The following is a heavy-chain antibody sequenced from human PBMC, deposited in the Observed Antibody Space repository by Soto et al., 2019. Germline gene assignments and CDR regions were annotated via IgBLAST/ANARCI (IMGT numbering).Heavy chain of an antibody. V-gene: IGHV4-30-2*01. CDR1: GGSISNGGYS. CDR3: ARGMTTVTTFDY. CDR2: IYHSGST. D-gene: IGHD4-17*01. J-gene: IGHJ4*02. Sequence: QLQLQESGSGLVKPSQTLSLTCAVSGGSISNGGYSWSWIRQPPGKGLEWIGYIYHSGSTYYNPSLKSRVTISVDRSMNQISVKLSSVTAADTAVYYCARGMTTVTTFDYWGQGTLVTVSS.